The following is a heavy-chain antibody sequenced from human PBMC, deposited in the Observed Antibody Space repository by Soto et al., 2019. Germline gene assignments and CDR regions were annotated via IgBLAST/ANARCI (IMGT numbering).Heavy chain of an antibody. CDR3: ARGVSTVTPNWFDP. CDR2: INAGNGNT. D-gene: IGHD4-17*01. CDR1: GYTFSTYA. V-gene: IGHV1-3*01. J-gene: IGHJ5*02. Sequence: ASVKVSCKASGYTFSTYAMNWVRQAPGQRLEWMGWINAGNGNTKYSQKFQGRVTITRDTSATTAYMELSSLRSEDTAVYYCARGVSTVTPNWFDPWGQGXLVTVYS.